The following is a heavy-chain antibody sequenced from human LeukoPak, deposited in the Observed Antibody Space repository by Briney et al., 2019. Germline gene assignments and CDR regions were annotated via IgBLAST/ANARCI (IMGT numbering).Heavy chain of an antibody. CDR1: GFTFSSYA. CDR3: ARSRYFDWLCPFDY. V-gene: IGHV3-30*04. CDR2: ISYDGSNK. D-gene: IGHD3-9*01. J-gene: IGHJ4*02. Sequence: PGRSLRLSCAASGFTFSSYAMHWVRQAPGKGLEWVAVISYDGSNKCYADSVKGRFTISRDNSKNTLYLQMNSLRAEDTAVYYCARSRYFDWLCPFDYWGQGTLVTVSS.